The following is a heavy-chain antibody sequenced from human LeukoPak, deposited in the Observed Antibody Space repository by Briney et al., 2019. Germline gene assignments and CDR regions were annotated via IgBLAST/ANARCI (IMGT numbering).Heavy chain of an antibody. J-gene: IGHJ4*02. CDR2: IIPIFGTA. D-gene: IGHD2-15*01. V-gene: IGHV1-69*13. Sequence: SVKVSCKASGGTFSSYATSWVRQAPGQGLEWMGGIIPIFGTANYAQKFQGRVTITADESTSTAYMELSSLRSEDTAVYYCARARELGYCSGGSCYSRYYFDYWGQGTLVTVSS. CDR1: GGTFSSYA. CDR3: ARARELGYCSGGSCYSRYYFDY.